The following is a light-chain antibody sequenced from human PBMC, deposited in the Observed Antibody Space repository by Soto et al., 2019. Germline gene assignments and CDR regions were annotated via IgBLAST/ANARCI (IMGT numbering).Light chain of an antibody. Sequence: QSVLTQPTSVSGSPGQSITISCTGTSSDIGVYDFVSWYQQHPAKAPKLLIYDVSYRPSGVSDRFSGSKSGNTASLTISGLQAEDEADYYCCSYTSSSTVLFGGGTQVTVL. J-gene: IGLJ2*01. CDR2: DVS. CDR3: CSYTSSSTVL. CDR1: SSDIGVYDF. V-gene: IGLV2-14*01.